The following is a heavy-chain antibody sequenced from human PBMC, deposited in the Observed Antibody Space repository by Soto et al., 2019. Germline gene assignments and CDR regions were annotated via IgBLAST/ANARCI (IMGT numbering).Heavy chain of an antibody. J-gene: IGHJ3*02. CDR2: MNPNSGNT. V-gene: IGHV1-8*01. CDR3: ATWWSDDAFDI. D-gene: IGHD2-8*02. CDR1: GYTFTSYD. Sequence: ASVKVACKASGYTFTSYDINWVQQATGQGLEWMGWMNPNSGNTGYAQKFQGRVTMTRNTSISTAYMELSSLRSEDMAVYYCATWWSDDAFDIWGQGTMVTVSS.